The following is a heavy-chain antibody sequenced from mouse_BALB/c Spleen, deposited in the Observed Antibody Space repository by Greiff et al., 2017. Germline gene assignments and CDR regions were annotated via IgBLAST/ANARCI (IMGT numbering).Heavy chain of an antibody. CDR1: GFTFSNYW. CDR2: IRLKSNNYAT. J-gene: IGHJ3*01. D-gene: IGHD2-14*01. V-gene: IGHV6-6*02. CDR3: TRRGYDGGWFAY. Sequence: EVKLMESGGGLVQPGGSMKLSCVASGFTFSNYWMNWVRQSPEKGLEWVAEIRLKSNNYATHYAESVKGRFTISRDDSKSSVYLQMNNLRAEDTGIYYCTRRGYDGGWFAYWGQGTLVTVSA.